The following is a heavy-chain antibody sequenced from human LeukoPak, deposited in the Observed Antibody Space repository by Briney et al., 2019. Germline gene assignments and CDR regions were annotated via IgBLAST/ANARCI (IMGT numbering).Heavy chain of an antibody. CDR1: GFTFGSHA. J-gene: IGHJ4*02. D-gene: IGHD5-18*01. CDR2: IFGSGGSP. CDR3: GKTTVGYSSGQKPAWPVDF. V-gene: IGHV3-23*01. Sequence: PGGSLRLSCEASGFTFGSHAMYWVRQAPGKGLEWVAGIFGSGGSPHYADSVKGRFTISRDNPRNTVYLQINSLRDGDTAVYYCGKTTVGYSSGQKPAWPVDFWGQGTLVTVSS.